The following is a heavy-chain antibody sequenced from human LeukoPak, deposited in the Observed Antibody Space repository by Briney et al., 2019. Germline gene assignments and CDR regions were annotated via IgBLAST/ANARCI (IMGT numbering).Heavy chain of an antibody. CDR1: GYTFTDYY. Sequence: ASVKVSCKTSGYTFTDYYMHWVRQAPGQGLEWMGWINSNSGGTNSAQKFQDWVTMTRDTSIGTAYMELRRLRSDDTAVYYCARDRGRGGLISAFDIWGQGTMVTVSS. D-gene: IGHD3-16*01. CDR2: INSNSGGT. CDR3: ARDRGRGGLISAFDI. J-gene: IGHJ3*02. V-gene: IGHV1-2*04.